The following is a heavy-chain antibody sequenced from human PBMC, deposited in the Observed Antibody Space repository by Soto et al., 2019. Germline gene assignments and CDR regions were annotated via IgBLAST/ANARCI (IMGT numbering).Heavy chain of an antibody. Sequence: SETLSLTCTVSGGSISSYYWSWIRQPPGKGLEWIGNIYYSGSTNYNPSLKSRVTISVDTSKNQFSLKLSSVTAADTAVYYCARQTSLWGSDYWGQGTLVTVSS. V-gene: IGHV4-59*08. D-gene: IGHD7-27*01. CDR3: ARQTSLWGSDY. CDR1: GGSISSYY. J-gene: IGHJ4*02. CDR2: IYYSGST.